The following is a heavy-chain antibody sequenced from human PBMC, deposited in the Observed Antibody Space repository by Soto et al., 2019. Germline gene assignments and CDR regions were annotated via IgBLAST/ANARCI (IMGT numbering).Heavy chain of an antibody. CDR1: GYSVDTGAYY. CDR3: ASYAGGFDY. J-gene: IGHJ4*02. V-gene: IGHV4-31*11. Sequence: QVQLQESGPGLVEPSQTLSLTCDVSGYSVDTGAYYWAWIRQHPGKGLEWLGYTYNSGSTSYNPSRKGRGYISTDTSKTQFSLRLTSVTVADTATYSCASYAGGFDYWGQGIQVTVPS. CDR2: TYNSGST. D-gene: IGHD1-26*01.